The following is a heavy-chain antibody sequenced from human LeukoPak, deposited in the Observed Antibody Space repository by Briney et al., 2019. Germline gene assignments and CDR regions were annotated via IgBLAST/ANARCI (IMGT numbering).Heavy chain of an antibody. CDR3: AKGEQRWLQLCYFDC. CDR1: GFTFSSYA. V-gene: IGHV3-23*01. CDR2: ISGSGGST. D-gene: IGHD5-24*01. Sequence: GGSLRLSCAASGFTFSSYAMSWVRQAPGKGLEWVSAISGSGGSTYYADSVKGRFTISRDNSKNTLYLQMNSLRAEDTAVYYCAKGEQRWLQLCYFDCWGQGTLVTVSS. J-gene: IGHJ4*02.